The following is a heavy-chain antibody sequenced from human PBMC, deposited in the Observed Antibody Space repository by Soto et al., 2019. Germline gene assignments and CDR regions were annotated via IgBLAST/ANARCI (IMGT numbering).Heavy chain of an antibody. Sequence: QVQLQQWGAGLLKPSETLSLTCAVYGGSFSGYYWSWIRQPPGKGLEWIGEINHSGSTNYNPSLKSRVTISVDTSKNQFSLKLSAVTAADTAVYCCARLIGPGSCYYIPHYCYYMDVWGKGTTVTVSS. CDR3: ARLIGPGSCYYIPHYCYYMDV. J-gene: IGHJ6*03. V-gene: IGHV4-34*01. CDR1: GGSFSGYY. D-gene: IGHD3-3*01. CDR2: INHSGST.